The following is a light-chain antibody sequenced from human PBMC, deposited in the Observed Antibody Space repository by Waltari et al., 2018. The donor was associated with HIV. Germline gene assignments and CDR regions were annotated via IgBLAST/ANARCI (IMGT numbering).Light chain of an antibody. CDR1: NLGSKR. CDR2: DDS. Sequence: SYVVTQPPSLSVAPGQTARISCWGNNLGSKRVHCYQQRPGQAPVLVVHDDSDRPSGIPERFSGSNSANAATLAISRVEAGDEADYYCQVWDTTTDHSYVFGTGTKVTVL. CDR3: QVWDTTTDHSYV. J-gene: IGLJ1*01. V-gene: IGLV3-21*02.